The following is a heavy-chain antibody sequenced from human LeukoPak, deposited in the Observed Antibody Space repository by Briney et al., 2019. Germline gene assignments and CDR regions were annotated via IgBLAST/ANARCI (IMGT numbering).Heavy chain of an antibody. D-gene: IGHD4-17*01. V-gene: IGHV3-23*01. CDR2: ISGSGGST. Sequence: GSLRHSCAASGFTFSSYAMSWVRQAPGKGLEWVSAISGSGGSTYYADSVKGRFTISRDNSKNTVYLQMNGLRAEDTAVYYCAKDLSRTDVRSFDVWGQGTMVTVSS. CDR1: GFTFSSYA. J-gene: IGHJ3*01. CDR3: AKDLSRTDVRSFDV.